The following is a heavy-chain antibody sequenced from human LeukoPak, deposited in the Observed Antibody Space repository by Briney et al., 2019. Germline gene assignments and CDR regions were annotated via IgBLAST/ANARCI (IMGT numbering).Heavy chain of an antibody. D-gene: IGHD6-13*01. Sequence: ASVKVSCKASGYTFTRYDINGVREATGQGLEWMGWMNPNRGNTGYAQKFQGRVTMTRNTSISTAYMELSSLRSEDTAVYYCARVRLTAAGSYYYYYGMDVWGQGTTVTVSS. CDR2: MNPNRGNT. V-gene: IGHV1-8*01. CDR1: GYTFTRYD. J-gene: IGHJ6*02. CDR3: ARVRLTAAGSYYYYYGMDV.